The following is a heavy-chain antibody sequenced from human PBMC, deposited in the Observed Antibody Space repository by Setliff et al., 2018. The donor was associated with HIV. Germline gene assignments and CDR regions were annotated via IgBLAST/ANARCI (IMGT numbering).Heavy chain of an antibody. CDR2: ISSSSRSK. Sequence: PGGSLRLSCEASGFTFSTYSMNWVRQAPGKGLEWVSSISSSSRSKYYADSVKGRFSISRDNAKNSLYLQMNSLRAEDTAVYYCARPNYYDSSGYIFFPGLPDYWGQGTLVTVSS. V-gene: IGHV3-21*06. CDR1: GFTFSTYS. CDR3: ARPNYYDSSGYIFFPGLPDY. D-gene: IGHD3-22*01. J-gene: IGHJ4*02.